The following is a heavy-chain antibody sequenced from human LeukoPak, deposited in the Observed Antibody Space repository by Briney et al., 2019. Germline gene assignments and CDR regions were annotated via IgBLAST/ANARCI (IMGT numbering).Heavy chain of an antibody. D-gene: IGHD6-19*01. Sequence: SETLSLTCTVSAYSSSSGYYWGWIRQPPGKGLEGIGSIFHSGSSSYNPSRKSRVTTAVDTCKNQFSLSLSTVTAAAPADCSCARVSNRQWLDLDYWGEGTLVTVSS. V-gene: IGHV4-38-2*02. CDR1: AYSSSSGYY. CDR2: IFHSGSS. CDR3: ARVSNRQWLDLDY. J-gene: IGHJ4*02.